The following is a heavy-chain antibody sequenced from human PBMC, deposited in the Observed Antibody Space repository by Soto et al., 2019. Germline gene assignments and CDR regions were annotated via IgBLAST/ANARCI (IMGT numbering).Heavy chain of an antibody. V-gene: IGHV4-30-4*01. CDR1: GGCISSGDYY. CDR2: IYYSGST. Sequence: ALSVSCTVSGGCISSGDYYWSWIRQPPGKGLEWIGYIYYSGSTYYNTSLKSRVTISVETSKNQFSLKLSSVTAADTDVYYCVGVLDKGVDYWGQGTLVTGSS. CDR3: VGVLDKGVDY. D-gene: IGHD1-26*01. J-gene: IGHJ4*02.